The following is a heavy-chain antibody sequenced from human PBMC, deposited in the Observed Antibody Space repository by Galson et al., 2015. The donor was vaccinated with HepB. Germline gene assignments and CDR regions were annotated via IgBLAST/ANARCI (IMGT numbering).Heavy chain of an antibody. D-gene: IGHD2-2*01. CDR2: SNSDGSGT. J-gene: IGHJ4*02. CDR1: GFTFSSYW. V-gene: IGHV3-74*01. Sequence: SLRLSCAASGFTFSSYWMHWVRHAPGQGLVWVSRSNSDGSGTSYADSVKGRFTISRDNAKNTLYLQMNSLTAEDTAVYYCARSCSSTNCYAPDYWGQGTWSPSPQ. CDR3: ARSCSSTNCYAPDY.